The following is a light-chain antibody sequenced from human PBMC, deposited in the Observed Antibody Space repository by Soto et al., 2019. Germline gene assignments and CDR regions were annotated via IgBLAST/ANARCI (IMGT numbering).Light chain of an antibody. Sequence: QSVLTQPPSVSGAPGQRVTISCTGSSSNIGAGYDVHWYQQLPGTAPKLLMYGNSNRPSGVPDRFSGSKSGTSASLAITGLQAEDEAVYYCQSYGSSLIVFGTGTQLTVL. CDR1: SSNIGAGYD. CDR2: GNS. CDR3: QSYGSSLIV. V-gene: IGLV1-40*01. J-gene: IGLJ6*01.